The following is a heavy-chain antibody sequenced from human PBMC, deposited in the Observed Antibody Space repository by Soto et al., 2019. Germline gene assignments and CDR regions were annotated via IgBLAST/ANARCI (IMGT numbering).Heavy chain of an antibody. D-gene: IGHD2-15*01. Sequence: GGSLRLSCAASGFTVSSNYMSWVRQAPGKGLEWVSVIYSGGSTYYADTVKGRFIISRDDSKNTLFLQMNSLRAEDTAVYYCATAKLLLPWLFDYWGQGTLVTVSS. CDR3: ATAKLLLPWLFDY. V-gene: IGHV3-66*01. J-gene: IGHJ4*02. CDR1: GFTVSSNY. CDR2: IYSGGST.